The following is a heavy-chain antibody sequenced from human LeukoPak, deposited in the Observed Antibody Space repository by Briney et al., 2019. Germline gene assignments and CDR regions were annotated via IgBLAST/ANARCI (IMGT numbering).Heavy chain of an antibody. CDR2: IKQDGSEK. CDR3: AKKKTDYSYPSSFDY. Sequence: GGSLRLSCAASGFTFSNYWMNWVRQTPGKGLEWVAEIKQDGSEKNYVDSVKGRFIISRDNTKSSLSLQMNSLRAEDTAVYYCAKKKTDYSYPSSFDYWGQGTLVTVSS. D-gene: IGHD4-11*01. J-gene: IGHJ4*02. V-gene: IGHV3-7*01. CDR1: GFTFSNYW.